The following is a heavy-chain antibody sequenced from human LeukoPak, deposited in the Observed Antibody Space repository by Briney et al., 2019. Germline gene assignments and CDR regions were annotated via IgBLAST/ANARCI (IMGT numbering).Heavy chain of an antibody. J-gene: IGHJ5*02. CDR3: ASSYYGDYGVWSYH. Sequence: PSETLSLTCTVSGGSISSYYWSWIRQPPGKGLEWIGYIYYSGSTNYNPSLKSRVTISVDTSKNQFSLKLSSVTAADTAVYYCASSYYGDYGVWSYHWGQGTLVTVSS. CDR2: IYYSGST. CDR1: GGSISSYY. V-gene: IGHV4-59*12. D-gene: IGHD4-17*01.